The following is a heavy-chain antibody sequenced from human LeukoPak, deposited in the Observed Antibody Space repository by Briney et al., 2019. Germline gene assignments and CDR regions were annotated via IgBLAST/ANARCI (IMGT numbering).Heavy chain of an antibody. CDR1: GGSFSGYY. CDR2: ISHSGST. J-gene: IGHJ4*02. V-gene: IGHV4-34*01. CDR3: ARVGYSSGYLFDY. Sequence: SETLSLTCAVYGGSFSGYYWSWIRQPPGKGLEWIGEISHSGSTNYNPSLKSRVTISVDTSKNQFSLKLSSVTAADTAVYYCARVGYSSGYLFDYWGQGTLVTVSS. D-gene: IGHD3-22*01.